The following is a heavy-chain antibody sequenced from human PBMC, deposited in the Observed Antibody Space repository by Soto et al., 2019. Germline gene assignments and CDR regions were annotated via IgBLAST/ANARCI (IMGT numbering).Heavy chain of an antibody. V-gene: IGHV2-5*01. CDR2: GHE. CDR3: IHRQDTSRGPIY. D-gene: IGHD2-2*01. J-gene: IGHJ4*02. Sequence: SGPTLVNPPQTLTLTCTVSGFSLSTAGVTLGWIRQPPGKAPEWLALGHEYSPSLEDRLTFTKDTSRNQVVLTVTNVDPADTATYYCIHRQDTSRGPIYWGQGIPVTVSS. CDR1: GFSLSTAGVT.